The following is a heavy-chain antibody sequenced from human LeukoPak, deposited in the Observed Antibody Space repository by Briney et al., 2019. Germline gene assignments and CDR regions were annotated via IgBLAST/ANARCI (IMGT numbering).Heavy chain of an antibody. Sequence: SETLSLTCTVSGGSISSYYWSWIRQPPGKGLEWIGYIYNSGSTNYNPSLKSRVTISVDTSKNQFSLKLSSVTAADTAVYYCAREDSSGYFPFDYWGQGTLVTVSS. CDR2: IYNSGST. CDR3: AREDSSGYFPFDY. CDR1: GGSISSYY. J-gene: IGHJ4*02. D-gene: IGHD3-22*01. V-gene: IGHV4-59*01.